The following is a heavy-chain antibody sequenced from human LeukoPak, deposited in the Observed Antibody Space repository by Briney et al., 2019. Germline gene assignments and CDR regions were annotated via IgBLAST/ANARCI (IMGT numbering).Heavy chain of an antibody. D-gene: IGHD2-15*01. V-gene: IGHV4-34*03. CDR1: GGSFSGYY. Sequence: SETLSLTCAVYGGSFSGYYWSWIRQPPGKGLEWIGEINHSGSTNYNPSPKSRVTISVDTSKNQFSLKLSSVTAADTAVYYCMGYCSGGSCYHWFDPWGQGTLVTVSS. CDR3: MGYCSGGSCYHWFDP. CDR2: INHSGST. J-gene: IGHJ5*02.